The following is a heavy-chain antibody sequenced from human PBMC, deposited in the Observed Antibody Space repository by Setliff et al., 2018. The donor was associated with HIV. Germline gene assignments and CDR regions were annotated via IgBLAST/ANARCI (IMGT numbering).Heavy chain of an antibody. V-gene: IGHV3-48*03. Sequence: PGGSLRLSCAASGLILSSYEMNWVSQAPGKGLEWISFIGGHGSIIHYVDSVEGRFTISRDNAKNSMDLQMNSLRAEDTAIYYCARKLRPGHGVDVWGQGTTVTVSS. CDR3: ARKLRPGHGVDV. D-gene: IGHD3-10*01. J-gene: IGHJ6*02. CDR1: GLILSSYE. CDR2: IGGHGSII.